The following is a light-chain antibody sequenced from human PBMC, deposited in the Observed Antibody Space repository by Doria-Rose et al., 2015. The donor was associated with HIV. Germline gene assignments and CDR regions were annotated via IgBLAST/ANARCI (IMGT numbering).Light chain of an antibody. J-gene: IGKJ2*01. CDR2: AAS. Sequence: TQSPSSLSASVGARFTISCRAIQGIRNSLAWFQQKPGKAPKLLVYAASTLESGVPSRFSGSGSGTDYTLTISSLQPEDFATYYCQQYYSTPQTFGQGTKLEIK. CDR1: QGIRNS. CDR3: QQYYSTPQT. V-gene: IGKV1-NL1*01.